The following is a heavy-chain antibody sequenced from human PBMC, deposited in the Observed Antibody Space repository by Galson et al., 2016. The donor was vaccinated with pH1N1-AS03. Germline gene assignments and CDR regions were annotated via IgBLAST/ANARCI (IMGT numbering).Heavy chain of an antibody. D-gene: IGHD3-3*01. CDR3: AKGDDFWSGYSPNYYYCMDV. V-gene: IGHV3-23*01. CDR2: ISGSGGTT. CDR1: GFSFSTYA. Sequence: SLRLSCAASGFSFSTYAMTWVRQAPGKGLEWVSGISGSGGTTYYAESVKGRSAISRDNSENTLYLLMNSLRAEDTAVYYCAKGDDFWSGYSPNYYYCMDVWGKGTTVTVSS. J-gene: IGHJ6*03.